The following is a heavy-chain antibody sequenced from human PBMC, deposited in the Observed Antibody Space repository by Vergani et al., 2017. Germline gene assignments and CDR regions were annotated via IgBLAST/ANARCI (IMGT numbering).Heavy chain of an antibody. CDR1: GFTFSSYG. D-gene: IGHD2-2*01. Sequence: QVQLVESGGGVVQPGRSLRLSCAASGFTFSSYGMHWVRQAPGKGLEWVAVIWYDGSNKYYADSVKGRFTISRDNSKNTLYLQMNSLRAEDTAVYYCGRGQRGYYSSSSCYCPYYYMDVWGKGTTVTVSS. V-gene: IGHV3-33*01. J-gene: IGHJ6*03. CDR2: IWYDGSNK. CDR3: GRGQRGYYSSSSCYCPYYYMDV.